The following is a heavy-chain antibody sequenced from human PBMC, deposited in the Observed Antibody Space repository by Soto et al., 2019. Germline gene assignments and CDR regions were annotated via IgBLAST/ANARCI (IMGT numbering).Heavy chain of an antibody. V-gene: IGHV3-15*07. D-gene: IGHD2-15*01. CDR1: GFTFSNAW. CDR3: TTDGRDIVVVVAATFDY. CDR2: IKSKTDGGTT. Sequence: EVQLVESGGGLVKPGGSLRLSCAASGFTFSNAWMNWVRQAPGKGLEWVGLIKSKTDGGTTDYTGTVKGRFNISRDDSKNTLYLQMNSLKNEDTAVYYCTTDGRDIVVVVAATFDYWGQGTLVTVSS. J-gene: IGHJ4*02.